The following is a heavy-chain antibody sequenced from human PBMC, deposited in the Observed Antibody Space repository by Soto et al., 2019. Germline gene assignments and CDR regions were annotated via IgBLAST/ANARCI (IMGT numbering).Heavy chain of an antibody. CDR2: IIPIFGTA. CDR1: GGTFSSYA. V-gene: IGHV1-69*01. J-gene: IGHJ4*02. Sequence: QVQLVQSGAEVKKPGSSVKVSCKASGGTFSSYAISWVRQAPGQGLEWMGGIIPIFGTANYAQKFQGRVTVTADESTSTAYMELSSLRSEDTAVYYCARGLYPDSSGYPLGVDYWDQGTLVTVSS. CDR3: ARGLYPDSSGYPLGVDY. D-gene: IGHD3-22*01.